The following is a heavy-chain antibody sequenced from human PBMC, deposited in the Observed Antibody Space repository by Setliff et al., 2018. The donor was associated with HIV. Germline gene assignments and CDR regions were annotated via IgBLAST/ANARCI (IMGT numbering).Heavy chain of an antibody. Sequence: SGPTLVNPTQTLTLTCTFSAFSLTTRGMSVSWIRQPPGKALEWLALIYWDDDKRYSPSLKSRLTITKGTSKNQVVLTMTNMDPVDTATYYCAHNINWGSDWYFDLWGRGTLVTVSS. J-gene: IGHJ2*01. CDR2: IYWDDDK. D-gene: IGHD7-27*01. CDR3: AHNINWGSDWYFDL. V-gene: IGHV2-5*08. CDR1: AFSLTTRGMS.